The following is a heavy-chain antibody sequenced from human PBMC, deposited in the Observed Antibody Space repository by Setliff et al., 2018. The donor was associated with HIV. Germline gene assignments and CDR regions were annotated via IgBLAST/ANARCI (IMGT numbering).Heavy chain of an antibody. V-gene: IGHV5-51*01. CDR1: GYSFTSYW. CDR3: ARAGRGGGSYWTFDY. Sequence: ESLKISCKASGYSFTSYWIGWVRQMPGKGLEWMGIIYPSDSDTRYSPSFQGQVTISADKAISTAYLQWSSLKASDTGMYYCARAGRGGGSYWTFDYWGQGTLVTVSS. CDR2: IYPSDSDT. J-gene: IGHJ4*02. D-gene: IGHD1-26*01.